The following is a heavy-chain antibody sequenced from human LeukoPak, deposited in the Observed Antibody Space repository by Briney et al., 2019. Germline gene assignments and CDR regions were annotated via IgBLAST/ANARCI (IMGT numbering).Heavy chain of an antibody. J-gene: IGHJ4*02. CDR2: ISGSGGST. Sequence: PGGSLRLSCAASGFTFSSYAMSWVRQAPGKGLEWVSAISGSGGSTYYADSVKGRFTISRDNSKNTLYLQMNSLRAEDTAVYYCAKDLHWEWEPLGGYFDYWGQGTLVTVSS. CDR3: AKDLHWEWEPLGGYFDY. CDR1: GFTFSSYA. V-gene: IGHV3-23*01. D-gene: IGHD1-26*01.